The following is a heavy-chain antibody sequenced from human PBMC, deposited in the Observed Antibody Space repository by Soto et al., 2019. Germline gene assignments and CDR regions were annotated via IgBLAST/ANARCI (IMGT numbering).Heavy chain of an antibody. CDR2: ISSSSSYI. CDR3: ARDPITMVRGVIHFDY. J-gene: IGHJ4*02. Sequence: GGSLRLSCAASGFTFSSYSMNWVRQAPGKGLEWVSSISSSSSYIYYADSVKGRFTISRDNAKNSLYLQMNSLRAEDTAVYYCARDPITMVRGVIHFDYSGQGTLVTVSS. V-gene: IGHV3-21*01. D-gene: IGHD3-10*01. CDR1: GFTFSSYS.